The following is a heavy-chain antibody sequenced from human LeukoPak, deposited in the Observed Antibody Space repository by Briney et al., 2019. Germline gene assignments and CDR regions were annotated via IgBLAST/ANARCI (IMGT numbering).Heavy chain of an antibody. CDR1: GFTVSSNY. V-gene: IGHV3-53*01. CDR3: ARGGSYLSAFDI. J-gene: IGHJ3*02. D-gene: IGHD1-26*01. CDR2: IYSGGST. Sequence: GGTLRLSCAASGFTVSSNYMSWVRQAPGKGLEWVSIIYSGGSTFYADSVKGRFTISRDNSKNKLYLQMNSLRAEDTAVYYCARGGSYLSAFDIWGQGTMVTVSS.